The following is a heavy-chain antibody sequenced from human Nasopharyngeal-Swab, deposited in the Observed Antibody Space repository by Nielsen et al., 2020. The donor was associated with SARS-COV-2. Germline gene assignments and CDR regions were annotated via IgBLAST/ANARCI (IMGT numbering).Heavy chain of an antibody. V-gene: IGHV1-18*04. CDR2: ISAYNGNT. CDR1: GYSFTSYG. J-gene: IGHJ4*02. D-gene: IGHD6-19*01. Sequence: ASANVFCNASGYSFTSYGISWVRQAPGQVLEWMGWISAYNGNTNYAQKLQGRVTMTTDTSTSTAYMELRSLRSDDTAVYYCARDHTEQWLVQDYWGQGTLITVSS. CDR3: ARDHTEQWLVQDY.